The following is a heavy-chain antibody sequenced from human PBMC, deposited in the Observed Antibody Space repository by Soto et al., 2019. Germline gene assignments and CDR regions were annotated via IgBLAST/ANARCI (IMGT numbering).Heavy chain of an antibody. CDR1: GGSISTYY. CDR3: VRGFYDARGYSAPLDS. Sequence: AETLSLTSTVSGGSISTYYWGWIRQRPGKRLEWIGYIYYSGSTNYDPSLKSRVTISVDKSKKQFSLQLSSVTAAYTAVYYCVRGFYDARGYSAPLDSWGQGTLVTVSS. CDR2: IYYSGST. V-gene: IGHV4-59*12. D-gene: IGHD3-22*01. J-gene: IGHJ4*02.